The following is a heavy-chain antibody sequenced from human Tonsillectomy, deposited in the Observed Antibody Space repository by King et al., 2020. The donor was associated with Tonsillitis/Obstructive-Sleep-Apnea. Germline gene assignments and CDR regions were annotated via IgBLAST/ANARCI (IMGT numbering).Heavy chain of an antibody. J-gene: IGHJ4*02. CDR2: IWYDGSNK. CDR1: GFTFSSYG. CDR3: ARGIKDGYNFRLADY. D-gene: IGHD5-24*01. Sequence: VQLVESGGGVVQPGRSLRLSCAASGFTFSSYGMHWVRQAPGKGLEWVTLIWYDGSNKYYADSVKGRFTISRDNSKNTLYLQMNSLRAEDTAVYYCARGIKDGYNFRLADYWGQGTLVTVSS. V-gene: IGHV3-33*01.